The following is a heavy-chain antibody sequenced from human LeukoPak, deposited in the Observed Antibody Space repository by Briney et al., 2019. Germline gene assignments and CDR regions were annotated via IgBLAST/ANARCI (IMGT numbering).Heavy chain of an antibody. CDR3: ARHTYSSSWYDWYFDL. CDR1: GGSISSSSYY. CDR2: IYYSGST. Sequence: SETLSLTCTVSGGSISSSSYYWGWIRQPPGKGLEWIGSIYYSGSTYYNPSLKSRVTISVDTSKNQFSLKLSSVTAADTAVYYCARHTYSSSWYDWYFDLWGRGTLVTVSS. D-gene: IGHD6-13*01. J-gene: IGHJ2*01. V-gene: IGHV4-39*01.